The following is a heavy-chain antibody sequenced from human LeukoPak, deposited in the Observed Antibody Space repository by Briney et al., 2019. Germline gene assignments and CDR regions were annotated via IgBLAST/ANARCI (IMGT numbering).Heavy chain of an antibody. J-gene: IGHJ5*02. CDR1: GGSISSGSYY. D-gene: IGHD2-15*01. V-gene: IGHV4-39*01. Sequence: PSETLSLTCTVSGGSISSGSYYCGWIRQPPGKGLEWIGSIYYSGSTYYNPSLKSRVTISVDTSKNQFSLKLSSVTAADTAVYYCARGKVVVVVAAGASLNWFDPWGQGTLVTVSS. CDR2: IYYSGST. CDR3: ARGKVVVVVAAGASLNWFDP.